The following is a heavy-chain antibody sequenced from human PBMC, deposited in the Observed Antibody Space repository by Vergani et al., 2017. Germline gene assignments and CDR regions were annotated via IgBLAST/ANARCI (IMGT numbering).Heavy chain of an antibody. V-gene: IGHV1-8*03. CDR2: MNPNSGNT. D-gene: IGHD5-12*01. CDR3: ARGRYSGYDAYNWFDP. J-gene: IGHJ5*02. CDR1: GYTFTSYD. Sequence: QVQLVQSGAEVKKPGASVKVSCKASGYTFTSYDINWVRQATGQGLEWMGWMNPNSGNTGYAQKFQGRVTITRNTSISTAYMELSSLRSEDTAVYYCARGRYSGYDAYNWFDPWGLGTLVTVSS.